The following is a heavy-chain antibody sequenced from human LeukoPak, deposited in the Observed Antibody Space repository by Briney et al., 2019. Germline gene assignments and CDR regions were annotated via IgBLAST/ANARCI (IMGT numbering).Heavy chain of an antibody. Sequence: AGGSLRLSCAASGFTFSSYAMSWVRQAPGKGLEWVSAISGSGGSTYYADSVKGRFTISRDNSKTTLYLQMNSLRAEDTAVYYCAKATLTRAYSYYMDVWGKGTTVTVSS. V-gene: IGHV3-23*01. J-gene: IGHJ6*03. CDR1: GFTFSSYA. CDR2: ISGSGGST. CDR3: AKATLTRAYSYYMDV.